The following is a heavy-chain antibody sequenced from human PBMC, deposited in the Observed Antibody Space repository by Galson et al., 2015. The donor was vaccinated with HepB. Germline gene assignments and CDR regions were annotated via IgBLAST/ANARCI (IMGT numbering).Heavy chain of an antibody. J-gene: IGHJ6*02. V-gene: IGHV3-73*01. CDR2: IRSKGKTYAT. Sequence: SLRLSCAASGFTFSGSALHWVRQASGKGLEWVGRIRSKGKTYATEYGASVMGRFTISRDDSKNTTYLLMNSLKSEDTAVYYCTRHRHSDGENYGMDVWGQGTTVTVSS. CDR3: TRHRHSDGENYGMDV. CDR1: GFTFSGSA. D-gene: IGHD5-24*01.